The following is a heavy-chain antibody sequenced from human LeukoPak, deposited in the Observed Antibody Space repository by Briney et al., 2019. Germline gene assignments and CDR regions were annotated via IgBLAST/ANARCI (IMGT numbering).Heavy chain of an antibody. CDR2: TYSSGST. CDR3: ARHTARGGGWFDP. J-gene: IGHJ5*02. D-gene: IGHD3-16*01. V-gene: IGHV4-59*08. Sequence: PSETLSLTCTVSGGSISSSYWSWIRQPPGKGLEWIGYTYSSGSTNYNPSLKSRVTISLDTSKNQFSLKLSSVTATDTAVYYCARHTARGGGWFDPWGQGTLVTVSS. CDR1: GGSISSSY.